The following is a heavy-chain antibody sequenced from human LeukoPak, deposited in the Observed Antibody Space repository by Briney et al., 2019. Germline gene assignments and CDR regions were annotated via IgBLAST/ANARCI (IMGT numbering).Heavy chain of an antibody. J-gene: IGHJ4*02. V-gene: IGHV3-23*01. CDR2: ISGSGGST. D-gene: IGHD3-10*01. CDR3: ARSPYLWFGELLLYFDY. Sequence: GGSLRLSCAASGFTFSSYAMSGVRHAPGKGVEWGSAISGSGGSTYYADSVKGRFTISRDNSKNTLYLQMNSLRPEDTAVYYCARSPYLWFGELLLYFDYWGQGTLVTVSS. CDR1: GFTFSSYA.